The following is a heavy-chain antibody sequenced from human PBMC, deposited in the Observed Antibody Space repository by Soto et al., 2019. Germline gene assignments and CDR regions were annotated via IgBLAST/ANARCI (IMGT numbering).Heavy chain of an antibody. J-gene: IGHJ5*02. CDR1: GGTFSSSA. D-gene: IGHD6-19*01. CDR3: ARAPSKQWLVRLNWFDP. CDR2: IIPFFGTA. V-gene: IGHV1-69*01. Sequence: HVQLVQSGAEVKKPGSSVKVSCKASGGTFSSSAIRWVRQAPGQGLEWLGGIIPFFGTANYAQKFQGRVTITADESTSTAYMELSSLRSEDTAVYYCARAPSKQWLVRLNWFDPWGQGTLVTVSS.